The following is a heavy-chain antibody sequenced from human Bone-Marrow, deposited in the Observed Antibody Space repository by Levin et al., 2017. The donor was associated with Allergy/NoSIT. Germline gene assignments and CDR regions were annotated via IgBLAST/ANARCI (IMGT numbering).Heavy chain of an antibody. J-gene: IGHJ4*02. V-gene: IGHV3-7*01. CDR1: GFTFSSYW. Sequence: SGESLKISCAASGFTFSSYWMSWVRQAPGKGLEWVANIKQDGSEKYYVDSVKGRFTISRDNAKNSLYLQMNSLRAEDTAVYYCARDPGSKTPGFDYWGQGTLVTVSS. CDR2: IKQDGSEK. CDR3: ARDPGSKTPGFDY. D-gene: IGHD7-27*01.